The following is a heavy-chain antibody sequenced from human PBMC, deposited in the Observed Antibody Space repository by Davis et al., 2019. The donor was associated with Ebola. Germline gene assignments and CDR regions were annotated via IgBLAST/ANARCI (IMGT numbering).Heavy chain of an antibody. Sequence: HTGGSLRLSCAASSFTFSDSWMRWVRQVPGKGLMWVARINSDGSTTHYADSVKGRFTISRDNANNTLYLQMDSLTDDDTALYYCTRGVDTTLASWSDALDVWGQGTMVTVSS. J-gene: IGHJ3*01. D-gene: IGHD2-15*01. CDR3: TRGVDTTLASWSDALDV. V-gene: IGHV3-74*01. CDR2: INSDGSTT. CDR1: SFTFSDSW.